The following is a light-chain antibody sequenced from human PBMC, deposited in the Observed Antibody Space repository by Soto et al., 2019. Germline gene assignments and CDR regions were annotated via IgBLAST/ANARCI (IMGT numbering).Light chain of an antibody. Sequence: QSVLTQPPSASGTPGQRVIISCSGSNSNIGTYTVNWYQQLPGTAPKLLIYTDYQRPSGVPDRFSGSRSGTSDSLAISGLQYEDEADYYCASWDDSLSGGVFGGGTKVTVL. CDR1: NSNIGTYT. J-gene: IGLJ3*02. V-gene: IGLV1-44*01. CDR2: TDY. CDR3: ASWDDSLSGGV.